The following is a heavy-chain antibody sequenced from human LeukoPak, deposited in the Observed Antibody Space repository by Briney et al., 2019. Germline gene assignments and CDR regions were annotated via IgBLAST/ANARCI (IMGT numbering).Heavy chain of an antibody. CDR2: ISSTGSTI. J-gene: IGHJ4*02. Sequence: QPGGSQRLSCAASGFTFSGYSMNWIRQAPGKGLEWVSYISSTGSTIYYADSVKGRFTISRVDAKSSLYLQMNRLRDEDTAVYYCARGGSGKRFDYWGQGTRVTVSS. CDR3: ARGGSGKRFDY. V-gene: IGHV3-48*02. CDR1: GFTFSGYS.